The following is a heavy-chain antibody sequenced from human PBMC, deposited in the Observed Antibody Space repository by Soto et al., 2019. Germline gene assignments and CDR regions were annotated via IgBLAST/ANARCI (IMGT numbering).Heavy chain of an antibody. CDR2: ISGSGGST. D-gene: IGHD3-3*01. Sequence: PGGSLSLSCAASGFTFSSYAMSWVRQAPGKGLEWVSAISGSGGSTYYADSVKGRFTISRDNSKNTLYLQMNSLRAEDTAVYYCAKDKGDFWSGYYTGDAFDIWGQGTMVTVSS. CDR1: GFTFSSYA. V-gene: IGHV3-23*01. CDR3: AKDKGDFWSGYYTGDAFDI. J-gene: IGHJ3*02.